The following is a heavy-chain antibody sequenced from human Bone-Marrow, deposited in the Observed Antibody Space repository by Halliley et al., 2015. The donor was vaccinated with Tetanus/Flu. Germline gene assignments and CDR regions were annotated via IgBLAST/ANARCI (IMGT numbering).Heavy chain of an antibody. Sequence: LEWVSSISNIGSFISYADSVKGRFTISRDNAKNSVYLQMSSLRAEDTAVYYCARDDSSGYPNHWGQGALVTVSS. D-gene: IGHD3-22*01. CDR2: ISNIGSFI. V-gene: IGHV3-21*01. J-gene: IGHJ4*02. CDR3: ARDDSSGYPNH.